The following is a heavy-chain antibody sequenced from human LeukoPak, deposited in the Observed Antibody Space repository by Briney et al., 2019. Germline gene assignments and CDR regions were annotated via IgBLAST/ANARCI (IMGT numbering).Heavy chain of an antibody. D-gene: IGHD3/OR15-3a*01. CDR3: AKRDVDSDAFDI. Sequence: GESLRLSCAASGFTFSSYAMSWVRQAPGKGLEWVSAISGSGGSTYYADSVKGRFTISRDNSKNTLYLQMNSLRAEDTAVYYCAKRDVDSDAFDIWGQGTMVTVSS. CDR1: GFTFSSYA. V-gene: IGHV3-23*01. J-gene: IGHJ3*02. CDR2: ISGSGGST.